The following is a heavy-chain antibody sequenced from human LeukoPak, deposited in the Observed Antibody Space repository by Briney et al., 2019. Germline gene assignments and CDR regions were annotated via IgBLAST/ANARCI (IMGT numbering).Heavy chain of an antibody. CDR1: GNYW. Sequence: GGSLRLSCAASGNYWMHWVRQVPGKGLVWVSHINSDGSWACYADSVKGRFTISRDNSRNTMYLQMNSLRVEDTAVYYCAKDYQVGNSPAFGDYWGQGTLVTISS. J-gene: IGHJ4*02. V-gene: IGHV3-74*01. D-gene: IGHD1-26*01. CDR3: AKDYQVGNSPAFGDY. CDR2: INSDGSWA.